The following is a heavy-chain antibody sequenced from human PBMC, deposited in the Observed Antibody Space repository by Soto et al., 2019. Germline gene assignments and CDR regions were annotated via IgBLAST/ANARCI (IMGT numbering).Heavy chain of an antibody. D-gene: IGHD4-17*01. CDR3: ARARRAFGTTVTTRLYYGMDV. CDR1: GGSISSSSYY. Sequence: SETLSLTCTVSGGSISSSSYYWGWIRQPPGKGLEWIGSIYYSGSTYYNPSLKSRVTISVDTSKNQFSLKLSSVTAADTAVYYCARARRAFGTTVTTRLYYGMDVWGQGTTVTVSS. CDR2: IYYSGST. J-gene: IGHJ6*02. V-gene: IGHV4-39*01.